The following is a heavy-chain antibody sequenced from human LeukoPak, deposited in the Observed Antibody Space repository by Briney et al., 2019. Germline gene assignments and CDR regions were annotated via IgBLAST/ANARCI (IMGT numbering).Heavy chain of an antibody. J-gene: IGHJ6*02. Sequence: GGSLRLSCAASGFTFSDYYMSWIRQAPGKGLEWVSYISSSGSTLYYADSVKGRFTISRDNAKNSLYLQMNSLRAEDTAVYYCVRDYLSGSFPYGMDVWGQGTTVTVSS. V-gene: IGHV3-11*01. D-gene: IGHD1-26*01. CDR2: ISSSGSTL. CDR3: VRDYLSGSFPYGMDV. CDR1: GFTFSDYY.